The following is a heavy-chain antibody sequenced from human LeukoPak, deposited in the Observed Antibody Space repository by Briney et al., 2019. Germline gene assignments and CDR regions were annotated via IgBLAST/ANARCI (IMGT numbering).Heavy chain of an antibody. D-gene: IGHD2-15*01. Sequence: GESLKISCKGSGYSFTSYWIGWVRQMPGKGLEWMGIIYPGDSGTRYSPSFQGQVTISADKSISTAYLQWSSLKASDTAMYYCARASQLLGYCSGGSCYDHPDYWGQGTLVTVSS. V-gene: IGHV5-51*01. CDR2: IYPGDSGT. CDR1: GYSFTSYW. J-gene: IGHJ4*02. CDR3: ARASQLLGYCSGGSCYDHPDY.